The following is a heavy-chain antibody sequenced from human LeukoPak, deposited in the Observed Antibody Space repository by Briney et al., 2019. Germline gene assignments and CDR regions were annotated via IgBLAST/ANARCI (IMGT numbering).Heavy chain of an antibody. CDR3: ARVSSGWPMYYFDY. D-gene: IGHD6-19*01. J-gene: IGHJ4*02. CDR2: ISAYNGNT. CDR1: GYTFTSYA. Sequence: ASVKVSCKASGYTFTSYAIHWVRQAPGQGLEWMGWISAYNGNTNYAQKLQGRVTMTTDTSTSTAYMELSSLRSEDTAVYYCARVSSGWPMYYFDYWGQGTLVTVSS. V-gene: IGHV1-18*01.